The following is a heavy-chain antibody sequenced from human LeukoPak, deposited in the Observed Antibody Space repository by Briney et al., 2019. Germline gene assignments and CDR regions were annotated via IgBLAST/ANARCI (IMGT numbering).Heavy chain of an antibody. Sequence: GGSLRLSCAASGFTFSDFWMSWVRQAPGKGLECVASTNEAGGDKLYVDSVKGRFTISRDNSKNSLSLQMNSLSAEDTAIYYCAIATTGRGAFGSWGQGTLVSVSS. V-gene: IGHV3-7*01. CDR2: TNEAGGDK. CDR1: GFTFSDFW. J-gene: IGHJ4*02. CDR3: AIATTGRGAFGS. D-gene: IGHD1-1*01.